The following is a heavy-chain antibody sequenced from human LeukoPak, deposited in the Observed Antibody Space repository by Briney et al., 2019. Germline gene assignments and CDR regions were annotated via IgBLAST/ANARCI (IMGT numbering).Heavy chain of an antibody. Sequence: PGGSLRLSCEASGFTFSRYSMNWVRQAPGKGLEWVSAISGSGGSTYYADSVKGRFTISRDNSKNTLYLQMNSLRAEDTAVYYCAKGTGSSGYYYFDYWGQGTLVTVSS. CDR1: GFTFSRYS. D-gene: IGHD5-12*01. CDR2: ISGSGGST. CDR3: AKGTGSSGYYYFDY. J-gene: IGHJ4*02. V-gene: IGHV3-23*01.